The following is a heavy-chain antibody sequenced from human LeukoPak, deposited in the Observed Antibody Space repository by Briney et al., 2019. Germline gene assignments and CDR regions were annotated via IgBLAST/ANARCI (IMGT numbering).Heavy chain of an antibody. CDR1: AYSFTSFW. J-gene: IGHJ4*02. CDR2: IYPGDSDT. D-gene: IGHD3-3*01. V-gene: IGHV5-51*01. Sequence: GESLKISCKGSAYSFTSFWIGWVRQMPGKGLEWMGIIYPGDSDTRYSPSFQGQVTISADKSINTAYLQWSSLKASDTAVYYCARAGLRSAYYSYWGQGTLVTVSS. CDR3: ARAGLRSAYYSY.